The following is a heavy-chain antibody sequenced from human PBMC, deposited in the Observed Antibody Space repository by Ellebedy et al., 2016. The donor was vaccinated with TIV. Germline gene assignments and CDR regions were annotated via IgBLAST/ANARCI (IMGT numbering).Heavy chain of an antibody. Sequence: PGGSLRLSCAASGFTFSLNWMYWVCQAPGKGLEWVANIKEDGSEEYYVDSVKGRFTISRDNAKNSLYLQMNSLRAEDTAVYYCVRDLHWSYFDWGQGTLVTVSS. CDR1: GFTFSLNW. D-gene: IGHD1-26*01. CDR2: IKEDGSEE. V-gene: IGHV3-7*03. J-gene: IGHJ4*02. CDR3: VRDLHWSYFD.